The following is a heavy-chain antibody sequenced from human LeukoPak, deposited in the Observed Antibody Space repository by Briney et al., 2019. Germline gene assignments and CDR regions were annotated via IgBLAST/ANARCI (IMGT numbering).Heavy chain of an antibody. V-gene: IGHV1-69*04. CDR3: ARDPKVIVVPDSRNDRNDP. D-gene: IGHD1-1*01. CDR2: IIPIFPKT. Sequence: SVKVSCKASGYTFTSYGINWVRQAPGQGLEWMGRIIPIFPKTDYAQKFQGRVTITADKSTSTAYLELSSLSSEDTAVYYCARDPKVIVVPDSRNDRNDPWGQGTLVTVSS. CDR1: GYTFTSYG. J-gene: IGHJ5*02.